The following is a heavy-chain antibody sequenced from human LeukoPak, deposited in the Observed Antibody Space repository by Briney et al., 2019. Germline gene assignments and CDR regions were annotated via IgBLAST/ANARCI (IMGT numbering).Heavy chain of an antibody. V-gene: IGHV3-74*01. Sequence: QSGGSLRLSCAASGFTFSSYWVHWVRQAPGKGLVWVSRINSDGNSTSYADSVKGRFTISRDNAKNTLYLQMNSLRAEDTAVYYCARDHCSSTSCYVNWFDPWAREPWSPSPQ. CDR3: ARDHCSSTSCYVNWFDP. CDR1: GFTFSSYW. CDR2: INSDGNST. D-gene: IGHD2-2*01. J-gene: IGHJ5*02.